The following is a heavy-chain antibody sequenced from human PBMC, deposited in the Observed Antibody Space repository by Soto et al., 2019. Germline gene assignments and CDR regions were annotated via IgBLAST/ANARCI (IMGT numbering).Heavy chain of an antibody. CDR2: ISYDGSNK. V-gene: IGHV3-30-3*01. CDR1: GFTFSSYA. J-gene: IGHJ4*02. Sequence: QVQLVESGGGVVQPGRSLRLSCAASGFTFSSYAMHWVRQAPGKGLEWVAVISYDGSNKYYADSVKGRFTISRDNSKNTLYLQMNSLRAEDTAVYYCARDPGWLQTLGMFDYWGQGTLVTVSS. CDR3: ARDPGWLQTLGMFDY. D-gene: IGHD5-12*01.